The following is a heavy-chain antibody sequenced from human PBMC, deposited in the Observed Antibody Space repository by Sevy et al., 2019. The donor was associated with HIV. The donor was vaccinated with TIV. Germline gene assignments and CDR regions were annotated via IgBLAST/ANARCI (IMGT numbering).Heavy chain of an antibody. V-gene: IGHV3-15*01. D-gene: IGHD5-18*01. CDR3: TTGDPYNRYGYMRPYFFDY. CDR2: IKSKTDGGTG. Sequence: GGSLRLSCAASGFTFTNTWMSWVRQAPGKGLEWVGRIKSKTDGGTGDYAAPVKGRFSISRDVSKNKRYLQMNSLKTEETAVYYCTTGDPYNRYGYMRPYFFDYWGQGTLVTVSS. J-gene: IGHJ4*02. CDR1: GFTFTNTW.